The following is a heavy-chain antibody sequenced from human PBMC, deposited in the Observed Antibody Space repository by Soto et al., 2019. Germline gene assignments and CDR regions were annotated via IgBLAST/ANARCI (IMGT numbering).Heavy chain of an antibody. D-gene: IGHD6-13*01. Sequence: GGSLRLSCVTSGLTFTKYSMNWVRQAPGKGLEWVSYISYSGETKYYADSVKGRFTISRDNSKNALYLQMNSLRAEDTAVYYSARRWQQLGMDVWGQGTTVTVSS. CDR2: ISYSGETK. CDR1: GLTFTKYS. V-gene: IGHV3-48*01. CDR3: ARRWQQLGMDV. J-gene: IGHJ6*02.